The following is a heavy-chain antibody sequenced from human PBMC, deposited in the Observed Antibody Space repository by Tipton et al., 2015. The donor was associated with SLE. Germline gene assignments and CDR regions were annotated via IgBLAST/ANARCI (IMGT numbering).Heavy chain of an antibody. CDR3: ARGYPSGSYYESAFDI. CDR2: IYSGGST. J-gene: IGHJ3*02. D-gene: IGHD1-26*01. V-gene: IGHV3-53*01. Sequence: SLRLSCAASGFTVSSNYMSWVRQAPGKGLEWVSVIYSGGSTYYADSVKGRFTISRDNSKNTLYLQMNSLRAEETAVYYCARGYPSGSYYESAFDIWGQGKMVTVSS. CDR1: GFTVSSNY.